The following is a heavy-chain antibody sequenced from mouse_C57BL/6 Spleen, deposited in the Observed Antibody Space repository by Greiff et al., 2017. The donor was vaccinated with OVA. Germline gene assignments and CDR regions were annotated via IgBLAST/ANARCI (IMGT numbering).Heavy chain of an antibody. Sequence: QVQLQQSGAELVRPGASVTLSCKASGYTFTDYEMHWVKQTPVHGLEWIGAIDPETGGTAYNQKFKGKAILTADKSSSTAYMELRSLTSEDSAVYYSLIYYYGSSYVDYAIDYWGQGTSVTVSS. CDR1: GYTFTDYE. V-gene: IGHV1-15*01. D-gene: IGHD1-1*01. CDR3: LIYYYGSSYVDYAIDY. J-gene: IGHJ4*01. CDR2: IDPETGGT.